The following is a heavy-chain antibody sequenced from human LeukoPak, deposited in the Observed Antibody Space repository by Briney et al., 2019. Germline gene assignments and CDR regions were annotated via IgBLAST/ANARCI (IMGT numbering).Heavy chain of an antibody. D-gene: IGHD6-13*01. J-gene: IGHJ3*02. CDR2: ISYDGSNK. CDR1: GFTFSSYG. CDR3: AVSAAGIGHAFDI. Sequence: GGSLRLSCAASGFTFSSYGMHWVRQAPGKGLKSVAVISYDGSNKYYANSVKGRFTISRDNSKDTLYLQMNSLRAEDTAVYYCAVSAAGIGHAFDIWGQGTMVTVSS. V-gene: IGHV3-30*03.